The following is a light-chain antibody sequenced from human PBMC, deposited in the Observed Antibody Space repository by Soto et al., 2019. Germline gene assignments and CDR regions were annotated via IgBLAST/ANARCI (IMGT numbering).Light chain of an antibody. CDR3: CSYATSDTLL. CDR2: AGT. J-gene: IGLJ2*01. V-gene: IGLV2-23*01. Sequence: QSALTQSASVSGSPGQSITISCTGTSSDVGFYNLVSWYHQYPGKAPKLILYAGTKRPSGLSTRFSGSMSGSTASLTISGLQAEDEGNYYCCSYATSDTLLFGGGTKLTVL. CDR1: SSDVGFYNL.